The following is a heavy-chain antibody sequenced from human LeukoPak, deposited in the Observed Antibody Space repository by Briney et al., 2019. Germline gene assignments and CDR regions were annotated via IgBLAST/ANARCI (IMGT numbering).Heavy chain of an antibody. D-gene: IGHD6-6*01. J-gene: IGHJ6*02. CDR2: MNPNSGNT. Sequence: ASVKVSCKASGYTFTSYDISWVRQATGQGLEWMGWMNPNSGNTGYAQKFQGRVTMTRNASISTAYMELSSLRSEDTAVYYCARAGSSPWYYYYGMDVWGQGTTVTVSS. CDR1: GYTFTSYD. V-gene: IGHV1-8*01. CDR3: ARAGSSPWYYYYGMDV.